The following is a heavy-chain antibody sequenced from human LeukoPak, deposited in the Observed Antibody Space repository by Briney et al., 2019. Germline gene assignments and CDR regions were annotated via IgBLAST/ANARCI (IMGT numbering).Heavy chain of an antibody. CDR3: ARDGTSTDDY. V-gene: IGHV4-39*02. CDR2: IYYSGST. D-gene: IGHD2-2*01. CDR1: SGSISSSDYF. Sequence: SETLSLTCTVSSGSISSSDYFWGWIRQPPGKGLEWIANIYYSGSTYYNPSLKSRVTISMDTSKNQFSLKLRSVTAADTAVYYCARDGTSTDDYWGQGTLVTVSS. J-gene: IGHJ4*02.